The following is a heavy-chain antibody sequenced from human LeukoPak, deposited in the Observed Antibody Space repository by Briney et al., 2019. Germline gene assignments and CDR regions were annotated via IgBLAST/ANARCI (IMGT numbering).Heavy chain of an antibody. D-gene: IGHD5-18*01. CDR3: AKGSGYRYGYDYYYYMDV. CDR1: GFTFSNYA. Sequence: GGSLRLSCAASGFTFSNYAMSWVRQAPGKGLEWVSAISGSGGGTYYADSVKGRFTISRDNSKNTLYLQMNSLRAEDTAVYYCAKGSGYRYGYDYYYYMDVWGKGTTVTVSS. V-gene: IGHV3-23*01. J-gene: IGHJ6*03. CDR2: ISGSGGGT.